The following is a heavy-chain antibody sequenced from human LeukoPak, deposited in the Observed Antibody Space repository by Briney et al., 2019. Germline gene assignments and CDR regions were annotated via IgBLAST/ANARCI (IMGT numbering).Heavy chain of an antibody. Sequence: ASVKVSCKASGYIFTGHYMNWVRQAPGQGVEWMGRINPKNGGTNFAQNFQGRVTMTRDTSISTGYMELTRLRPDDTAVYYCARVGDGLNDAFDIWGQGTMVTVSS. J-gene: IGHJ3*02. D-gene: IGHD5-24*01. V-gene: IGHV1-2*06. CDR3: ARVGDGLNDAFDI. CDR1: GYIFTGHY. CDR2: INPKNGGT.